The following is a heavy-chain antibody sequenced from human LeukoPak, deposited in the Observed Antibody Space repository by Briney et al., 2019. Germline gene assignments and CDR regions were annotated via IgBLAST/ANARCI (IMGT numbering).Heavy chain of an antibody. V-gene: IGHV4-4*07. CDR3: ARGAATYDFQY. D-gene: IGHD6-25*01. CDR1: GGSISGYY. Sequence: PSETLSLTCTVSGGSISGYYWSWVRQPAGKGLEWIGRIHTNDGTNFNPSLTSRVTMSLDTSKNQFSLKLTSVTAADTAVYYCARGAATYDFQYWGQGTLVGVSS. CDR2: IHTNDGT. J-gene: IGHJ1*01.